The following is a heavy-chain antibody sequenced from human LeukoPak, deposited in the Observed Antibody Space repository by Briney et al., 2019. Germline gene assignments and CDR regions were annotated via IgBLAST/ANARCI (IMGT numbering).Heavy chain of an antibody. D-gene: IGHD2-21*02. CDR1: GFTFSSYA. Sequence: PGGSLRLSCAASGFTFSSYAMSWVRQAPGKGLEWVSAISGSGGSTYYADSVKGRFTISRDNSKNTLYLQMNSLRAEDTAVYYCATARSIVVVTAPFDYWGQGTLVTVSS. V-gene: IGHV3-23*01. CDR3: ATARSIVVVTAPFDY. CDR2: ISGSGGST. J-gene: IGHJ4*02.